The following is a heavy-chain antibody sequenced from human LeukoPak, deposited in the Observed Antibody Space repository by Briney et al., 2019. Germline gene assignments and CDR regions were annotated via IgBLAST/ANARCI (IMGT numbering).Heavy chain of an antibody. J-gene: IGHJ4*02. CDR3: ARGVYLSVAARLGTLVDH. Sequence: EASVKVSCKASEYTFTCYDINWVRQAAGQGLEWMGWMNPNSGNTVYAQKFQGRVTITRNTSISTAYMELSSLRSEDTAVYYCARGVYLSVAARLGTLVDHWGLGTLVTVSS. CDR2: MNPNSGNT. D-gene: IGHD6-6*01. CDR1: EYTFTCYD. V-gene: IGHV1-8*01.